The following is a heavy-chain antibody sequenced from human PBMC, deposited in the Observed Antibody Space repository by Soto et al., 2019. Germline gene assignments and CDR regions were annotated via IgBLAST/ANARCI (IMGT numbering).Heavy chain of an antibody. Sequence: QVQLEQSGAEVKKPGSSGKVSCKASGGTLSDHGVAWLRQAPGQGLEWMGGTIPVFNTAKYAQKFKGRVTVTADTFTNIAYMELSSLRSEATAFYSCGRGVYGSGNYYTGPSAFDIWGQGTMVIVSS. J-gene: IGHJ3*02. CDR1: GGTLSDHG. V-gene: IGHV1-69*06. CDR3: GRGVYGSGNYYTGPSAFDI. CDR2: TIPVFNTA. D-gene: IGHD3-10*01.